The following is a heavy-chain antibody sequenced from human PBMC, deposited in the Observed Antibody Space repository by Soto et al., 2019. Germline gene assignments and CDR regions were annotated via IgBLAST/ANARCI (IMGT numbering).Heavy chain of an antibody. CDR1: GYTFTSYD. V-gene: IGHV1-8*01. J-gene: IGHJ1*01. CDR2: MNPNSGNT. D-gene: IGHD6-13*01. Sequence: ASVKVSCKASGYTFTSYDINWVRQATGQGLEWMGWMNPNSGNTGYAQKFQGRVTMTRNTSISTAYMELSSLRSEDTAVYYCARVSAAAGTAYFQHWGQGTLVTVSS. CDR3: ARVSAAAGTAYFQH.